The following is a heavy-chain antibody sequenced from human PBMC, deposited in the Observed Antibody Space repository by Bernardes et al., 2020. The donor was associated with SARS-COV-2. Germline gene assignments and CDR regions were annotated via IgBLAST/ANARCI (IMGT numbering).Heavy chain of an antibody. J-gene: IGHJ4*02. CDR1: GFIFTNFA. Sequence: GGSLRLSCAASGFIFTNFAMSWVRQAPGKGLEWVSTISQSGGTPYYADSVRGRFTISRDNSQNTLYLHMHSLRAEDTAIYYCAKLAAPDNSRYFEDWGQGTLGTVSS. D-gene: IGHD6-13*01. CDR3: AKLAAPDNSRYFED. V-gene: IGHV3-23*01. CDR2: ISQSGGTP.